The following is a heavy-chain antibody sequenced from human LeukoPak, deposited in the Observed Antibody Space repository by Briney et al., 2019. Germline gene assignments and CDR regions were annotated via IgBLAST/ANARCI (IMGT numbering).Heavy chain of an antibody. CDR1: GGSISSYG. J-gene: IGHJ4*02. CDR3: ARDREDGGSGSYYTGTDY. V-gene: IGHV4-59*12. Sequence: SETVSLTCTVSGGSISSYGWSWVRQPPGKGLEWVGYIYYSGSTYYNPSLKSRVTISVDTSKDQFSLKLSSVTAADTAVYYCARDREDGGSGSYYTGTDYWGQGALVTVSS. CDR2: IYYSGST. D-gene: IGHD3-10*01.